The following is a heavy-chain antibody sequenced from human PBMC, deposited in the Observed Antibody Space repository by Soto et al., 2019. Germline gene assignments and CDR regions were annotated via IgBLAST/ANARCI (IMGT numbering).Heavy chain of an antibody. CDR3: ARKMRQWLVLDY. D-gene: IGHD6-19*01. V-gene: IGHV4-59*01. J-gene: IGHJ4*02. CDR1: GGSMIAYY. Sequence: SETLSLTCTVSGGSMIAYYWNWMRQPPGKGLQWIGYTYYSGSTTYNPSLKSRVTISVDSSKNQFSLKLDSVTPEDTAVYYCARKMRQWLVLDYWGQGTLVTVSS. CDR2: TYYSGST.